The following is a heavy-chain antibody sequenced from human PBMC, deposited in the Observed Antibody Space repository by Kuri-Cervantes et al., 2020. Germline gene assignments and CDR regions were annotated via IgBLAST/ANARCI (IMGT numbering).Heavy chain of an antibody. CDR1: GYTFTGYY. CDR3: ARGRLKRLVIPSYYFDY. J-gene: IGHJ4*02. CDR2: INPNSGGT. D-gene: IGHD3-9*01. Sequence: ASVKVSCKASGYTFTGYYMHWVRQAPGQGLEWMGWINPNSGGTNYAQKFQGWVTTTRDTSISTAYMELSRLRSDDTAVYYCARGRLKRLVIPSYYFDYWGQGTLVTVSS. V-gene: IGHV1-2*04.